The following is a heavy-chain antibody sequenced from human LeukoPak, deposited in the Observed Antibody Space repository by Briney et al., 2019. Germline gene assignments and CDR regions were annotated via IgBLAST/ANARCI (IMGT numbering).Heavy chain of an antibody. D-gene: IGHD3-3*01. J-gene: IGHJ4*02. V-gene: IGHV1-69*13. CDR3: ARVGGRFLEDEPGHY. CDR2: IIPIFGTA. CDR1: GGTFSSYA. Sequence: TSVKVSCKASGGTFSSYAISWVRQAPGQGLEWMGRIIPIFGTANYAQKFQGRVTITADESTSTAYMELSSLRSEDTAVYYCARVGGRFLEDEPGHYWGQGTLVTVSS.